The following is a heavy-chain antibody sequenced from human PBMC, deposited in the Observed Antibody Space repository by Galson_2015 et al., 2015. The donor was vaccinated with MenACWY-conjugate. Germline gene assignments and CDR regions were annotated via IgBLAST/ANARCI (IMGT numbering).Heavy chain of an antibody. CDR1: GYTLTDLS. V-gene: IGHV1-24*01. J-gene: IGHJ4*02. CDR2: FAPEDGET. D-gene: IGHD2-2*01. CDR3: ATARYSLSLYTSSMDY. Sequence: SVKVSCTASGYTLTDLSMHWVRQAPGKGLEWMGGFAPEDGETIYAQKFQGRVTMTDDTSTDTAYMDLSSLRSEDTAVYYCATARYSLSLYTSSMDYWGQGTMVTVSS.